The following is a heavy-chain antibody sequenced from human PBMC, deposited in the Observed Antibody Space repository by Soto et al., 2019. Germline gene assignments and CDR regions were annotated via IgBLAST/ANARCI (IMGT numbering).Heavy chain of an antibody. V-gene: IGHV3-23*01. CDR2: ISGSGGST. J-gene: IGHJ4*02. Sequence: GESLKISCAASGFTFSSYAMSWVRQAPGKGLEWVSAISGSGGSTYYADSVKGRFTISRDNSKNTLYLQMNSLRAEDTAVYYCAKGFQLELLSFDYWGQGTLVTVSS. D-gene: IGHD1-7*01. CDR3: AKGFQLELLSFDY. CDR1: GFTFSSYA.